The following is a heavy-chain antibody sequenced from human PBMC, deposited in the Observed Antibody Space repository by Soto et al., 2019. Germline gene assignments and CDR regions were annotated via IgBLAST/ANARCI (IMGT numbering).Heavy chain of an antibody. Sequence: QVQLQESGPGLVKPSQTLSLTCSVSSGSISSSDYYWSLIRQPPGKGLEWIGYINYSGRTYYKPSVKSRVSISLDASLNWSPLRLTSVTAAETAVYFCARFSTLGKDYGVDVWGQGTTVTVSS. CDR2: INYSGRT. J-gene: IGHJ6*02. V-gene: IGHV4-30-4*01. CDR3: ARFSTLGKDYGVDV. D-gene: IGHD3-3*02. CDR1: SGSISSSDYY.